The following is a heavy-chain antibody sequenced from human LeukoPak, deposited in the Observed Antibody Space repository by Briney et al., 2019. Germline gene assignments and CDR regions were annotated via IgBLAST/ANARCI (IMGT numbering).Heavy chain of an antibody. D-gene: IGHD2-21*02. J-gene: IGHJ4*02. CDR2: INAGNGNT. CDR1: GYTSTSNT. Sequence: ASVTVSFTASGYTSTSNTIHWVRQAPGQRLEWMGWINAGNGNTKYSQKFQGRVTITRDTSAGTAYMELSSLRSEDTAVYYCARPRVVTAIFDYWGQGTLVTVSS. CDR3: ARPRVVTAIFDY. V-gene: IGHV1-3*01.